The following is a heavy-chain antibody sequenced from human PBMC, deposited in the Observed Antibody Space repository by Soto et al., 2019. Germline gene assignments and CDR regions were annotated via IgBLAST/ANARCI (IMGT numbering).Heavy chain of an antibody. CDR2: IYYSGST. CDR1: GGSIRSYY. CDR3: ARHNYGSGSTYFDD. D-gene: IGHD3-10*01. Sequence: NPSETLSLTCTVSGGSIRSYYWSWIRQPPGKGLEWIGYIYYSGSTNYNPSLKSRVTISVDTSKNQFSLKLSSVTAADTAVYYCARHNYGSGSTYFDDWGQGTLVTVSS. V-gene: IGHV4-59*08. J-gene: IGHJ4*02.